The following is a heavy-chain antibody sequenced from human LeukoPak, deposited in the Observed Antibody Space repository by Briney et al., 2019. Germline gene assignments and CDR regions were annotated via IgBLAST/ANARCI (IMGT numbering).Heavy chain of an antibody. J-gene: IGHJ3*02. D-gene: IGHD3-16*02. CDR3: ARDRYRGSYRNDAFDI. Sequence: GGSLRLSCAASGFTFSSYWMSWVRQAPGKGLEWVSVIYSGGSTYYADSVKGRFTISRDNSKNTLYLQMNSLRAEDTAVYYCARDRYRGSYRNDAFDIWGQGTMVTVSS. V-gene: IGHV3-53*01. CDR2: IYSGGST. CDR1: GFTFSSYW.